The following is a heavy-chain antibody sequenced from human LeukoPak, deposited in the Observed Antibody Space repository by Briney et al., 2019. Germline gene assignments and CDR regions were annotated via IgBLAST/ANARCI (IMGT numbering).Heavy chain of an antibody. CDR3: ARGSTIFGVVIVDY. V-gene: IGHV3-74*03. D-gene: IGHD3-3*01. CDR1: GFTFSNYW. CDR2: IDNAGSIT. Sequence: PGGSLRLSCAASGFTFSNYWIHWVRQAPGKGLVWVSRIDNAGSITTYADSVKGRFTISRDNAENTLYLQMNSLRVEDTAVYYCARGSTIFGVVIVDYWGQGTLVTVSS. J-gene: IGHJ4*02.